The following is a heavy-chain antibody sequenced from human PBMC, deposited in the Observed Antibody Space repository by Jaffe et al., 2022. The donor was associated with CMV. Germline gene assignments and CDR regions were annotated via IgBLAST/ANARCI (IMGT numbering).Heavy chain of an antibody. J-gene: IGHJ6*02. V-gene: IGHV1-18*01. CDR3: AREFVWYWNYVGNYYYGMDV. D-gene: IGHD1-7*01. CDR2: ISAYNGNT. Sequence: QVQLVQSGAEVKKPGASVKVSCKASGYTFTSYGISWVRQAPGQGLEWMGWISAYNGNTNYAQKLQGRVTMTTDTSTSTAYMELRSLRSDDTAVYYCAREFVWYWNYVGNYYYGMDVWGQGTTVTVSS. CDR1: GYTFTSYG.